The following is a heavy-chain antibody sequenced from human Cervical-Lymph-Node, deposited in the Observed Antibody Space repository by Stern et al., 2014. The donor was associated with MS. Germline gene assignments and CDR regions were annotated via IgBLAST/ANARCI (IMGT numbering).Heavy chain of an antibody. Sequence: VQLVESGGGLVKPGGSLRLSCAASGFTFSNAWMSWVRQAPGKGLEWVGRIKSKTDGGTTDYAAPVKGRFTISRDDSKNTLYLQMNSLKTEDTAVYYCTTLYCSGGSCYYYYGMDVWGQGTTVTVSS. CDR1: GFTFSNAW. V-gene: IGHV3-15*01. D-gene: IGHD2-15*01. CDR2: IKSKTDGGTT. J-gene: IGHJ6*02. CDR3: TTLYCSGGSCYYYYGMDV.